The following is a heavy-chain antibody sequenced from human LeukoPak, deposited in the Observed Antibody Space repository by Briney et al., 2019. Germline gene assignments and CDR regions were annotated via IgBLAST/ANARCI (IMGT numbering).Heavy chain of an antibody. V-gene: IGHV4-39*07. J-gene: IGHJ4*02. Sequence: PSETLSLTCTVSGGSISSSSYYWGWIRQPPGKGLEWIGTIYYSGSTYYNPSPKSRVTISVDTSKNQFSLKLSSVTAADTAVYYCASARWLQEVDYWGQGTLVTVSS. D-gene: IGHD5-24*01. CDR3: ASARWLQEVDY. CDR2: IYYSGST. CDR1: GGSISSSSYY.